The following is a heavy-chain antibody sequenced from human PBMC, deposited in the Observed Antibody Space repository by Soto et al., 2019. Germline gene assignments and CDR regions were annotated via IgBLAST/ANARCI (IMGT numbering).Heavy chain of an antibody. Sequence: GGSLRLSCAASGFTFSSYAMSWVRQAPGKGLEWVSGISGSGGSIYYADSVKGRFTISRDNSKNTLYLQMNSLRAEDTAVYYCAKDRYNSGPFDYWGQGTLVTVSS. V-gene: IGHV3-23*01. J-gene: IGHJ4*02. D-gene: IGHD3-16*02. CDR2: ISGSGGSI. CDR1: GFTFSSYA. CDR3: AKDRYNSGPFDY.